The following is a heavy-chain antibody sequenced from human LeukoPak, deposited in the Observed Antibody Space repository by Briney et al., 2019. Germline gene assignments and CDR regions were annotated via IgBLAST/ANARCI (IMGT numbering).Heavy chain of an antibody. J-gene: IGHJ4*02. D-gene: IGHD3-22*01. V-gene: IGHV3-7*01. CDR1: GFTFSSYW. Sequence: GGSLRLSCAASGFTFSSYWMSWVRQAPGKGLEWVANIKQDGSEKYYVDSVKGRFTISRDNAKNSLYLQMNSLRAEDTAVYYCARVLSPNYYDRSGYVYWGQGTLVTVSS. CDR3: ARVLSPNYYDRSGYVY. CDR2: IKQDGSEK.